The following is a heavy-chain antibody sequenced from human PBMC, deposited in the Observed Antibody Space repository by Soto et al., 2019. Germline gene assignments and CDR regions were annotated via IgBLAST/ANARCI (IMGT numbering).Heavy chain of an antibody. CDR3: ASLSILRYFDWLPPFAM. CDR2: INPNSGGT. D-gene: IGHD3-9*01. V-gene: IGHV1-2*02. Sequence: QVQLVQSGAEVKKPGASVKVSCKASGYTFTGYYMHWVRQAPGQGLEWMGWINPNSGGTNYAQKFQGRVTMTRDTSISTAYMELSRLRSDDTAVYYCASLSILRYFDWLPPFAMWGQGTLVTVSS. CDR1: GYTFTGYY. J-gene: IGHJ4*02.